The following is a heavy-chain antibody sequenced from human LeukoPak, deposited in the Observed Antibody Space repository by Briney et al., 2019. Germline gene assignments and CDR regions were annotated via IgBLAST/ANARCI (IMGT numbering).Heavy chain of an antibody. CDR2: ISGNGGST. CDR3: AKDGLWFGESQYYFDY. V-gene: IGHV3-23*01. CDR1: GFTFSSYA. J-gene: IGHJ4*02. D-gene: IGHD3-10*01. Sequence: GGSLRLSCAASGFTFSSYAMSWVRQAPGKGLEWVSTISGNGGSTYYADSVKGRFTISRDNSKNTLYLHLHSLRAEDTAIYYCAKDGLWFGESQYYFDYWGQGTLVTVSS.